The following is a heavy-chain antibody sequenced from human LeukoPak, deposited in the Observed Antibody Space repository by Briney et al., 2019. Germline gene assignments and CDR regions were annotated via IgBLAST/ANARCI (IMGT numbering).Heavy chain of an antibody. J-gene: IGHJ4*02. Sequence: GGSLRLSCAASGFTFSNAWMSWVRQAPGKGLEWVGRIKSKTDGGTTDYAAPVKGRFTISRDDSKNTLYLQMNSLKTEDTAVYYCTTDSYYDYVWGSYRYNYFDYWGQGTLVTVSS. D-gene: IGHD3-16*02. CDR2: IKSKTDGGTT. CDR3: TTDSYYDYVWGSYRYNYFDY. V-gene: IGHV3-15*01. CDR1: GFTFSNAW.